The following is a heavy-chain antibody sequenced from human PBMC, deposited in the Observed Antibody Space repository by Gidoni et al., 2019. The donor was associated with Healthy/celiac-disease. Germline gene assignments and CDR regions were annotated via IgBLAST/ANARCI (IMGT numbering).Heavy chain of an antibody. J-gene: IGHJ4*02. CDR1: GFTFSSYG. CDR3: ATLSPEYSYFDY. CDR2: ISYDGSNK. Sequence: QVQLVESGGGVVQPGRSLRLSCAASGFTFSSYGMHWVRQAPGKGLEWVAVISYDGSNKYYADSVKGRFTISRDNSKNTLYLQMNSLRAEDTAVYYCATLSPEYSYFDYWGQGTLVTVSS. D-gene: IGHD5-18*01. V-gene: IGHV3-30*03.